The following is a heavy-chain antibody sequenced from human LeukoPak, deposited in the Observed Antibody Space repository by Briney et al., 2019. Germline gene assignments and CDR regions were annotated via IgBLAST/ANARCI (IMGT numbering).Heavy chain of an antibody. J-gene: IGHJ4*02. CDR3: ARVDRSGYYYKVDY. D-gene: IGHD3-22*01. CDR1: GGSISSYY. CDR2: IYYSGST. Sequence: PSETLSLTCTVSGGSISSYYWSWIRQPPGKGLEWIGYIYYSGSTNYNPSLKSRVTISVDTSKNQFSLKLSSVTAADTAVYYCARVDRSGYYYKVDYWGQGTLVTVSS. V-gene: IGHV4-59*01.